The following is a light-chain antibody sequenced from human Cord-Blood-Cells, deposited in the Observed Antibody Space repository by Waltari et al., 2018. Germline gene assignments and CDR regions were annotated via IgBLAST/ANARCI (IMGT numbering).Light chain of an antibody. CDR3: QQYGSSPS. J-gene: IGKJ2*03. Sequence: EIVLTQSPGTLSLSPGERATLSCRSSQSVSSSYLAWYQQTPGQAPRLLIYGASSRGTGIPGRFRGSGSGTDFTLTISRLEAEDFAVYYYQQYGSSPSFGQGTKLEIK. V-gene: IGKV3-20*01. CDR1: QSVSSSY. CDR2: GAS.